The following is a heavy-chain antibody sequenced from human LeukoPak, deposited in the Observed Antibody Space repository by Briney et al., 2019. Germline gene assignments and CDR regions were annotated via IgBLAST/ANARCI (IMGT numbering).Heavy chain of an antibody. J-gene: IGHJ4*02. CDR1: GFTFSSYE. CDR3: ARPYSCYETAY. Sequence: GGSLRLSCVASGFTFSSYEMNWVRQAPGKGLEWVSYISSSGSTIYYADSVKGRFTISRDNAKNSLYLQMNSLRAEDTAVYYCARPYSCYETAYWGQGTLVTVSS. D-gene: IGHD5-12*01. V-gene: IGHV3-48*03. CDR2: ISSSGSTI.